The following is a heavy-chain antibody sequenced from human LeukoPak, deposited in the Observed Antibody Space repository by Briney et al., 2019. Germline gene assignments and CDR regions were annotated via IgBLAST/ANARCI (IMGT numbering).Heavy chain of an antibody. CDR1: GYTFTGYY. CDR3: ARGRRVADSGNWFDP. CDR2: INPNSGGT. D-gene: IGHD3-3*01. V-gene: IGHV1-2*04. Sequence: ASVKVSCKASGYTFTGYYMHWVRQAPGQGLEWMGWINPNSGGTNYAQKFQGWVTMTRDTSISTAYMELSRLRSDDTAVYYCARGRRVADSGNWFDPWGQGTLVTVSS. J-gene: IGHJ5*02.